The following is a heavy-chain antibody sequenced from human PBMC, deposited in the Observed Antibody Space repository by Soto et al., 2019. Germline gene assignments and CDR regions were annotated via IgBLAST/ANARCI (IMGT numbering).Heavy chain of an antibody. V-gene: IGHV1-3*01. CDR1: GYTFTNSA. Sequence: EASVKVSCKASGYTFTNSAIQWVRQARGQRLEWMGWINAGSGNTKYSQKFQGRVTITRDTSASTAYMELSSLRSEDTAVYYCARGLNGYLHYFDYWGQGTPVTVSS. CDR2: INAGSGNT. D-gene: IGHD5-18*01. J-gene: IGHJ4*02. CDR3: ARGLNGYLHYFDY.